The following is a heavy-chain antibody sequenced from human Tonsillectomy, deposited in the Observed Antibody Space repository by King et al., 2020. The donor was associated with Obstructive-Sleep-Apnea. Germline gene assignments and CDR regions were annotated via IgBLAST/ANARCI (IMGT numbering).Heavy chain of an antibody. CDR2: IYYSGIT. J-gene: IGHJ4*02. V-gene: IGHV4-59*08. D-gene: IGHD3-22*01. Sequence: VQLQESGPGLVKPSETLSLTCTVSGGSISSYYWSWIRQPPGKGLEWIGYIYYSGITNYNPSLKSRVTISVDTSKNQFSLKLSSVTAADTAVYYCARHERDDSSGYYYLYYFDYWGQGTLVTVSS. CDR3: ARHERDDSSGYYYLYYFDY. CDR1: GGSISSYY.